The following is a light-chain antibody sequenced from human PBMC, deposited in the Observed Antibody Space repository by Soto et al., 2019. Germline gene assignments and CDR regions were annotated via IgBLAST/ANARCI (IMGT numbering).Light chain of an antibody. CDR2: GAS. CDR3: QQFDSSVT. CDR1: QSVSSTF. J-gene: IGKJ1*01. V-gene: IGKV3-20*01. Sequence: EIVLTQSPGSLSLSPGERATLSCRASQSVSSTFVAWYQQRPGQAPMLLMYGASSRATGIPERFSGSGSGTDFTLTISRLEPEDFAVYYCQQFDSSVTFGQGTKVEIK.